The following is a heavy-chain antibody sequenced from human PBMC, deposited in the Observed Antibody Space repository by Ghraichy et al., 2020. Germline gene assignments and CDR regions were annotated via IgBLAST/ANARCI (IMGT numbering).Heavy chain of an antibody. J-gene: IGHJ6*02. D-gene: IGHD3-22*01. Sequence: GSLRLSCGASGFTFRSYGMHWVRQAPGKGLEWVAVISYDGSNKDYGDSVKGRFTISRDNSKNTLFLQMNSLRAEDTAVYYCAKERESSGYYSFRGDYYGMDVWGQGTTVTVSS. CDR2: ISYDGSNK. CDR3: AKERESSGYYSFRGDYYGMDV. CDR1: GFTFRSYG. V-gene: IGHV3-30*18.